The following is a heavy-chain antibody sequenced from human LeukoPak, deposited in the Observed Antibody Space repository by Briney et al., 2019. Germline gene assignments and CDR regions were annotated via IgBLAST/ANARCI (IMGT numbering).Heavy chain of an antibody. CDR1: GFTFSSYG. J-gene: IGHJ5*02. CDR3: AGYCSTTSCYSSPNWFDP. CDR2: ISGSGGST. Sequence: GGSLRLSCVASGFTFSSYGMSWVRQAPGKGLEWVSGISGSGGSTYYTDSVKGRFTISRDNSKNTLYLQMNSLRAEDTAVYYCAGYCSTTSCYSSPNWFDPWGQGTLVTVSS. V-gene: IGHV3-23*01. D-gene: IGHD2-2*01.